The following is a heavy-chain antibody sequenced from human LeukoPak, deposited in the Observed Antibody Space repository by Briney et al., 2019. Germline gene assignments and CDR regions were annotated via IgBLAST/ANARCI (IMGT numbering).Heavy chain of an antibody. CDR1: GFTFSSYA. CDR2: ISSSGGST. Sequence: GGSLRLPCAASGFTFSSYAMSWVRQAPGKGLEWVSGISSSGGSTYYADSVKGRFTISRDNSKNTLYLQMNSLRAEDTAVYYCARVGATTANLNFDYWGQGTLVTVSS. D-gene: IGHD1-26*01. CDR3: ARVGATTANLNFDY. J-gene: IGHJ4*02. V-gene: IGHV3-23*01.